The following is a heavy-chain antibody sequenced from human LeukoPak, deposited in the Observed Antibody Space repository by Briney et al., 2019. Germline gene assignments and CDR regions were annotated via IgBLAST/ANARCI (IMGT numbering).Heavy chain of an antibody. V-gene: IGHV4-30-4*01. Sequence: SQTLSLTCTVSGGSISSGDYYWSWIRQPPGKGLEWIAYMYYSGSTYYNPSLKSRVTTSADTSKNQLSLKLSSVTAADTAVYYCARPYYYDSRIDPWGQGILVTVSS. J-gene: IGHJ5*02. CDR1: GGSISSGDYY. CDR2: MYYSGST. CDR3: ARPYYYDSRIDP. D-gene: IGHD3-22*01.